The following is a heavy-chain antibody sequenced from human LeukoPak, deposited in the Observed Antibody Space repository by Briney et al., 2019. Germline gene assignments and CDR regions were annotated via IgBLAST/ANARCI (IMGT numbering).Heavy chain of an antibody. CDR1: GGSFSGYY. CDR3: ARAGGRAIVVELFDP. V-gene: IGHV4-34*01. D-gene: IGHD3-22*01. Sequence: PSETLSLTCSVYGGSFSGYYWSWIRQPPGKGLEWIGEINHSGSTNYNPSLKSRVTISVDTSKNQFSLKLSSVTAADTAEYYCARAGGRAIVVELFDPWGQGTLVTVSS. CDR2: INHSGST. J-gene: IGHJ5*02.